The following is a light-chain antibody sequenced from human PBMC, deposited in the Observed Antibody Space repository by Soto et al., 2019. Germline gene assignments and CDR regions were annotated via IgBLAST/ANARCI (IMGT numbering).Light chain of an antibody. Sequence: DMQMTRSASARSASVGERVNITCQASQDISDVLNWYQQQPGKAPKVLIYDASKLQTGVPSRFSGRGSGKDFTFTISSLQPDDSGTYYCQQFYDLPITFGQGTRLEIK. CDR3: QQFYDLPIT. V-gene: IGKV1-33*01. CDR1: QDISDV. CDR2: DAS. J-gene: IGKJ5*01.